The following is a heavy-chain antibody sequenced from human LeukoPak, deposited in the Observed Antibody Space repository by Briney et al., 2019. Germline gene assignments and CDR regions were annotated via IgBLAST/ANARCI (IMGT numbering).Heavy chain of an antibody. J-gene: IGHJ6*03. CDR3: ARSEGYYYYYMDV. CDR2: INPNSGGT. V-gene: IGHV1-2*02. Sequence: ASVKVSCKASGYTFTGYYMHWVRQAPGQGLEWMGWINPNSGGTNYAQKFQCMVTMTRDTSISTAYMELSRLRSDDTAVYYCARSEGYYYYYMDVWGKGTTVTVSS. CDR1: GYTFTGYY.